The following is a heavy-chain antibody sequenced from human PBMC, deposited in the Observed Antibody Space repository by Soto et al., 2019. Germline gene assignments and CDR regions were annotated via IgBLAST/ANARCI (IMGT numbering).Heavy chain of an antibody. CDR2: IIPIFGTA. CDR1: GGTFSSYA. Sequence: QVQLVQSGAEVKKPGSSVKVSCKASGGTFSSYAISWVRQAPGQGLEWMGGIIPIFGTANYAQKFQGRVTITADESTSTAYMEPSSLRSEDTAVYYCARGAEYSYGYDYYYGMDVWGQGTTVTVSS. J-gene: IGHJ6*02. V-gene: IGHV1-69*12. CDR3: ARGAEYSYGYDYYYGMDV. D-gene: IGHD5-18*01.